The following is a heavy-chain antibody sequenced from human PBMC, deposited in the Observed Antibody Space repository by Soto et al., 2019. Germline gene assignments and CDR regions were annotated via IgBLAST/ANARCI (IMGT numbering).Heavy chain of an antibody. CDR2: ISGSGGST. D-gene: IGHD3-22*01. J-gene: IGHJ4*02. Sequence: GESLKISCAASGFTFSSYAMSWVRQAPGKGLEWVSAISGSGGSTYYADSVKGRFTISRDNSKNTLYLQMNSLRAEDTAVYYCAKTGLDYYDSSGYYNFDYWGQGTLVTVSS. V-gene: IGHV3-23*01. CDR3: AKTGLDYYDSSGYYNFDY. CDR1: GFTFSSYA.